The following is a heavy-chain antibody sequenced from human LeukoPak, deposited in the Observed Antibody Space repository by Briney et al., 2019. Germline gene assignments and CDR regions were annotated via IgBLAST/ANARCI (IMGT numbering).Heavy chain of an antibody. CDR1: GYTXTSYY. J-gene: IGHJ4*02. V-gene: IGHV1-46*01. Sequence: ASVKVSCKASGYTXTSYYIDWVRQAPGQGLEWLGVINTGGGTTSSAQKFQGRVTMTRDTSTSTDYMELSSLTSEDTAVYYCARDSGQFDYWGQGTLVTVSS. CDR2: INTGGGTT. D-gene: IGHD5-12*01. CDR3: ARDSGQFDY.